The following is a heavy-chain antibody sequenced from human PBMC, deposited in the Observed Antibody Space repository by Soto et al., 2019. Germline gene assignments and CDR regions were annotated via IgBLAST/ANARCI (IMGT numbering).Heavy chain of an antibody. Sequence: GASVKVSCKASGYTFTSYGISWVQQAPGQGLEWMGWISAYNGNTNYAQKLQGRVTMTADTSTTTVYMELSSLRSEDTAVYYCARDLITGGTHIDFWGQGTLVTVS. CDR2: ISAYNGNT. J-gene: IGHJ4*02. D-gene: IGHD3-16*01. CDR3: ARDLITGGTHIDF. V-gene: IGHV1-18*01. CDR1: GYTFTSYG.